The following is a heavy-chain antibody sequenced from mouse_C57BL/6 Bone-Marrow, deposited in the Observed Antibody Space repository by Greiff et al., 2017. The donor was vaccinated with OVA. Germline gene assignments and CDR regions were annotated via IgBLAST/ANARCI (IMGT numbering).Heavy chain of an antibody. J-gene: IGHJ2*01. CDR3: ARPHNYYGSSYAY. V-gene: IGHV1-81*01. CDR2: IYPRSGNT. CDR1: GYTFTSYG. D-gene: IGHD1-1*01. Sequence: QVQLQQSGAELARPGASVKLSCKASGYTFTSYGISWVKQRTGQGLEWIGEIYPRSGNTYYNEKFKGKATLTADKSSSTAYMELRSLTSEDSAVYFGARPHNYYGSSYAYWGQGTTLTVSS.